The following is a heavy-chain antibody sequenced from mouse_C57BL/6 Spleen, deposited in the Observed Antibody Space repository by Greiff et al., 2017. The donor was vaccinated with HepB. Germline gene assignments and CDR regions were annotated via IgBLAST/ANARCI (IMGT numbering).Heavy chain of an antibody. CDR3: AMTTVERYYFDY. Sequence: EVKLQESGAELVKPGASVKLSCTASGFNIKDYYMHWVKQRTKQGLEWIGRIDPEDVETKYAPKFQGKATIAADTSSNTAYLQLSSLTSEDTAVYYCAMTTVERYYFDYWGQGTTLTVSS. CDR1: GFNIKDYY. J-gene: IGHJ2*01. D-gene: IGHD1-1*01. CDR2: IDPEDVET. V-gene: IGHV14-2*01.